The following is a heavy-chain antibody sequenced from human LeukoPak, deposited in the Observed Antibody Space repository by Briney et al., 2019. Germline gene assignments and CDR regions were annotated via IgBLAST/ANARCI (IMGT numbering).Heavy chain of an antibody. CDR2: IYPGDSDT. CDR1: GYSFTSYW. V-gene: IGHV5-51*01. D-gene: IGHD3-9*01. Sequence: GESLKISCKGSGYSFTSYWIGWVRQMPGKGLEWMGIIYPGDSDTRYSPSFQGQVTISADKSISTAYLQWSSLKASDTAMYYCARRAYDILTGYPYHPWGQGTLVTVSS. J-gene: IGHJ5*02. CDR3: ARRAYDILTGYPYHP.